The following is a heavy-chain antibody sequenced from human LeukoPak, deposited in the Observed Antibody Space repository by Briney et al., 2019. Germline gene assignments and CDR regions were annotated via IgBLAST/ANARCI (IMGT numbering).Heavy chain of an antibody. Sequence: PGGSLRLSCAASGFTFSSYSMNWVRQAPGKGLEGVSYISSSSSTIYYADSVKGRLTISRDNAKKSLYLQMNSLRAEDTAVYYCARDHLSYDILTGYYTKQLIDYWGQGTLVTVSS. CDR2: ISSSSSTI. D-gene: IGHD3-9*01. J-gene: IGHJ4*02. CDR1: GFTFSSYS. V-gene: IGHV3-48*01. CDR3: ARDHLSYDILTGYYTKQLIDY.